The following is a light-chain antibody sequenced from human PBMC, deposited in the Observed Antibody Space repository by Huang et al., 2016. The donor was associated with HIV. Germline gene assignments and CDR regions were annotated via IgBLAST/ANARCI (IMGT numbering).Light chain of an antibody. J-gene: IGKJ1*01. V-gene: IGKV1-8*01. CDR1: QDINNF. CDR3: QQYYSYRT. Sequence: AIRMTQSPSSLSASTGDRVNITCRASQDINNFLAWYQQKPGKAPNLLIYAASILETGVPSRFSGSGSGTEFNLSISCLQSEDFATDYCQQYYSYRTFGQGTQVEIK. CDR2: AAS.